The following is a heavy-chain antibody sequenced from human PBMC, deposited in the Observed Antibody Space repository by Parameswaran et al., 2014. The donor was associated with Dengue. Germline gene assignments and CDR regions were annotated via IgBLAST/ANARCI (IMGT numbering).Heavy chain of an antibody. CDR3: ARGIGYYDSSGYYYNGYYFDY. J-gene: IGHJ4*01. Sequence: VRQMPGKGLEWIGEINHSGSTNYNPSLKSRVTISVDTSKNQFSLKLSSVTAADTAVYYCARGIGYYDSSGYYYNGYYFDYWARNLVTVSS. V-gene: IGHV4-34*01. D-gene: IGHD3-22*01. CDR2: INHSGST.